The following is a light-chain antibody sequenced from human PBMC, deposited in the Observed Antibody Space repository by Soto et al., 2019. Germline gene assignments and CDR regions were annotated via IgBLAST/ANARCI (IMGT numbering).Light chain of an antibody. CDR2: GAS. J-gene: IGKJ1*01. Sequence: EVMLTQSPGTLSLSPGERATLSCRASQSVSSNYLAWYQQKSGQAPRLLIYGASNRATGIPDRFSGSGSGTDVTLTIRRLEPEDFAVYYWQQYDTSPRTFGQGTKVEFK. CDR3: QQYDTSPRT. CDR1: QSVSSNY. V-gene: IGKV3-20*01.